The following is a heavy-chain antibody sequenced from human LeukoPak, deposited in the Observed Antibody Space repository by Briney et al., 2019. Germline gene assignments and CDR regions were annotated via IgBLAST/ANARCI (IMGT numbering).Heavy chain of an antibody. CDR1: GFTFDDYA. Sequence: GGSLRLSCAASGFTFDDYALHWVRQTPVKGLEWVSSISWHSSVIGYADSVKGRFTISRDNAKNSLYLQMNSLRAEDTAVYYCARDRNYDSSGYWSYWGQGTLVTVSS. J-gene: IGHJ4*02. CDR2: ISWHSSVI. V-gene: IGHV3-9*01. CDR3: ARDRNYDSSGYWSY. D-gene: IGHD3-22*01.